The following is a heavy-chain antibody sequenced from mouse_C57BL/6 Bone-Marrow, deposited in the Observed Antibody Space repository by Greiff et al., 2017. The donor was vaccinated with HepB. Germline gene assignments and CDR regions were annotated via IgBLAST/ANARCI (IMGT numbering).Heavy chain of an antibody. CDR3: ARSDYYGSSYGGFFDY. J-gene: IGHJ2*01. Sequence: QVQLQQSGAELVKPGASVKMSCKASGYTFTSYWITWVKQRPGQGLEWIGDIYPGSGSTNYNEKFKSKATLTVDTASSTAYMQLSSLTSEDSAVYYCARSDYYGSSYGGFFDYWGQGTTLTVSS. CDR1: GYTFTSYW. D-gene: IGHD1-1*01. CDR2: IYPGSGST. V-gene: IGHV1-55*01.